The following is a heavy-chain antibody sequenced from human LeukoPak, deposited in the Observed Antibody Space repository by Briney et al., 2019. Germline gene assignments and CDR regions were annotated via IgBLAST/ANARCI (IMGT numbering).Heavy chain of an antibody. CDR1: GYTFTSYY. V-gene: IGHV1-46*01. D-gene: IGHD3-10*01. CDR2: INPSGGST. CDR3: ARVKLLWFGELGAFDI. Sequence: ASVKFSCKASGYTFTSYYMHWVRQAPGQGLGWMGIINPSGGSTSYAQKFQGRVTMTRDTSTSTVYMELGSLRSEDTAVYYCARVKLLWFGELGAFDIWGQGTMVTVSS. J-gene: IGHJ3*02.